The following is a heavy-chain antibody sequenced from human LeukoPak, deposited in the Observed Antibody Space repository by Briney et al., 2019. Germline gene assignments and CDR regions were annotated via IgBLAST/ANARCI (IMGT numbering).Heavy chain of an antibody. J-gene: IGHJ4*02. CDR2: ISGSGGST. CDR1: GITFSSYG. CDR3: AKDSRTYYYDSSGSLFDY. V-gene: IGHV3-23*01. D-gene: IGHD3-22*01. Sequence: PGGSLRLSCAASGITFSSYGMSWVRQAPGKGLEWVSAISGSGGSTHYADSVKGRLTISRDNSKNTLYLQMNSLRAEDTAVYYCAKDSRTYYYDSSGSLFDYWGQGTLVTVSS.